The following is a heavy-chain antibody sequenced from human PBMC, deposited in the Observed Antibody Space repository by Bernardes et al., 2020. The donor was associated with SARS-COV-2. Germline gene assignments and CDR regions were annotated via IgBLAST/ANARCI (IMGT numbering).Heavy chain of an antibody. J-gene: IGHJ6*02. CDR2: TYYRSKWYN. CDR1: WDSSSSNSAN. Sequence: QTLSLTIAISWDSSSSNSANWNLLGQSPSRGLEWLGRTYYRSKWYNDYAVSVKSRITINPETSNNQFTLQLNSVTPEDTAVYYCARGSGNYGDYVSYYGFDVWGQGTTVSVSS. D-gene: IGHD4-17*01. CDR3: ARGSGNYGDYVSYYGFDV. V-gene: IGHV6-1*01.